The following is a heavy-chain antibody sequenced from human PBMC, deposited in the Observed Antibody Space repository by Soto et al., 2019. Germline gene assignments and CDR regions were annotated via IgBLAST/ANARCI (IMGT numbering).Heavy chain of an antibody. CDR3: ARGSDGVWNWFDP. Sequence: SETLSLTCAVSGGSISSGFYSWSWIRQPPGQGLEWIGYIYNSGNTYYNPSLMSRVTISVDRSQNHFSLKLTSVTAADTAVYYCARGSDGVWNWFDPWGQGNQVT. J-gene: IGHJ5*02. CDR2: IYNSGNT. CDR1: GGSISSGFYS. V-gene: IGHV4-30-2*01. D-gene: IGHD2-21*02.